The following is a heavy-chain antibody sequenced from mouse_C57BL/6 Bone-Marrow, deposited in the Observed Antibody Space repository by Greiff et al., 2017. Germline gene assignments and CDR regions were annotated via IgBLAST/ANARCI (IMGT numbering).Heavy chain of an antibody. CDR2: ISYDGSN. CDR1: GYSITSGYY. D-gene: IGHD2-2*01. CDR3: ARGGLRRAWFAY. Sequence: EVQLVESGPGLVKPSQSLSLTCSVTGYSITSGYYWNWIRQFPGNNLEWMGFISYDGSNNYNPSFKNRIPITRDTSKNQFFLKLNSVTTEDTATYYCARGGLRRAWFAYWGQGTLVTVSA. V-gene: IGHV3-6*01. J-gene: IGHJ3*01.